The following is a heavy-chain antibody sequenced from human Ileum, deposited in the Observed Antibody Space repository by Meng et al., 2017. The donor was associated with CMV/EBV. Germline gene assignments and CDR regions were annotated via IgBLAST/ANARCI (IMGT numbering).Heavy chain of an antibody. CDR1: GFTFGNYW. CDR3: ARNGYCGGTSCYNLDY. J-gene: IGHJ4*02. CDR2: IKEDGSEK. D-gene: IGHD2-2*02. V-gene: IGHV3-7*01. Sequence: GESLKISCAASGFTFGNYWMSWVRQAPGKGLEWVANIKEDGSEKYYVDSVKGRFIISRDNSKKSLYLQMNSLRAEDTAVYYCARNGYCGGTSCYNLDYWGQGTLVTVSS.